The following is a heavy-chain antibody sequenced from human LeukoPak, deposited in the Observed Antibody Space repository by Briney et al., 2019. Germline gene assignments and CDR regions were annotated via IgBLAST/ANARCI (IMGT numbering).Heavy chain of an antibody. CDR3: VRVTLSGVSDY. D-gene: IGHD3-22*01. CDR2: VYHSGNT. V-gene: IGHV4-59*08. CDR1: GVSISPYF. Sequence: SETLSLTCTVSGVSISPYFWSWIRQPPGKGLEWIGCVYHSGNTYHNPSLKSRATISVDTSKNHFSLSLSSVTAADTAVFYCVRVTLSGVSDYWGQGALVTVSS. J-gene: IGHJ4*02.